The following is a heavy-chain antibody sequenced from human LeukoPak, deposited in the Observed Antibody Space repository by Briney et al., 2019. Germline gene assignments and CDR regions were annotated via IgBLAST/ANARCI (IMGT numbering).Heavy chain of an antibody. J-gene: IGHJ4*02. D-gene: IGHD3-10*01. CDR3: ARERLRYYGSGSYYKPFDY. Sequence: SETLSLTCAVYGGSFSGYYWSWIRQPPGKGLEWIGEINHSGSTNYNPSLKSRVTISVDTSKNQFSLKLSSVTAADTAVYYCARERLRYYGSGSYYKPFDYWGQGTLVTVSS. CDR2: INHSGST. CDR1: GGSFSGYY. V-gene: IGHV4-34*01.